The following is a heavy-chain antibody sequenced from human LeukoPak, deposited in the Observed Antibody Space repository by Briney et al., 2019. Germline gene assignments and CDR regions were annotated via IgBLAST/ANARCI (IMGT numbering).Heavy chain of an antibody. CDR3: ARRIAAAGTHYYYYMDV. D-gene: IGHD6-13*01. CDR2: IYYSGST. J-gene: IGHJ6*03. Sequence: PSETLSLTCTVSGGSISSSSYYWGWIRQPPGKGLEWIGSIYYSGSTYYNPSLKSRVTISVDTSKNQFSLKLSSVTAADTAVYYCARRIAAAGTHYYYYMDVWGKGTTVTISS. CDR1: GGSISSSSYY. V-gene: IGHV4-39*01.